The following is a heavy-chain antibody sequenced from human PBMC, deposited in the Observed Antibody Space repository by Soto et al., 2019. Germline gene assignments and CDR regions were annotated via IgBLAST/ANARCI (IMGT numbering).Heavy chain of an antibody. D-gene: IGHD4-17*01. CDR3: ARSLLNDYGGIDAAFDI. CDR1: GFTFSSYS. CDR2: ISSSSSTI. J-gene: IGHJ3*02. V-gene: IGHV3-48*01. Sequence: GGSLRLSCAASGFTFSSYSMNWVRQAPGKGLEWVSYISSSSSTIYYADSVKGRFTISRDNAKNSLYLQMNSLRAEDTAVYYCARSLLNDYGGIDAAFDIWGQGTMVTVSS.